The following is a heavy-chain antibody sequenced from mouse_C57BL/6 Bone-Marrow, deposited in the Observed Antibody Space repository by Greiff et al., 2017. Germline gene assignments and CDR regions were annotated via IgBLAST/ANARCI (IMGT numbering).Heavy chain of an antibody. Sequence: VQLQQSGPELVKPGASVKISCKASGYAFSSSWMNWVKQRPAKGLEWIGRIYPGDGDTNYNGKFKGKATLTADKSSSTAYMQLSSLTSEDSAVYFCARDDSFAYWGQGTLVTVSA. CDR3: ARDDSFAY. CDR2: IYPGDGDT. CDR1: GYAFSSSW. D-gene: IGHD2-4*01. J-gene: IGHJ3*01. V-gene: IGHV1-82*01.